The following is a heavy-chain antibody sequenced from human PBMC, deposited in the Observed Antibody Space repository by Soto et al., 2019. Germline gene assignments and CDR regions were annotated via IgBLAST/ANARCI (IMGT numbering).Heavy chain of an antibody. CDR2: ISGSGITI. V-gene: IGHV3-11*01. CDR1: GFTFSEYS. Sequence: PGGSLRLSCAASGFTFSEYSMNWIRQTPGKGLEWVSHISGSGITIDYAGSVKGRFSMSRDNDKKSLFLQMNSLRVDDTALYYCAGANWHNDCWGQGTLVTVSS. J-gene: IGHJ4*02. D-gene: IGHD1-1*01. CDR3: AGANWHNDC.